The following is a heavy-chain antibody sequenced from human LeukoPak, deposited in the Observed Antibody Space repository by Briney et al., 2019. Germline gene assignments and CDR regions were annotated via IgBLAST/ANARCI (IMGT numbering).Heavy chain of an antibody. CDR3: ARQGGGFWYFDL. Sequence: SETLSFTCTVSGGSISSYYCSWIRQPPGKGLEWIGYIYYSGSTNYNPSLKSRVTISVDTSKNQFPLKLSSVTAADTAVYYCARQGGGFWYFDLWGRGTLVTVSS. CDR2: IYYSGST. V-gene: IGHV4-59*08. D-gene: IGHD6-25*01. J-gene: IGHJ2*01. CDR1: GGSISSYY.